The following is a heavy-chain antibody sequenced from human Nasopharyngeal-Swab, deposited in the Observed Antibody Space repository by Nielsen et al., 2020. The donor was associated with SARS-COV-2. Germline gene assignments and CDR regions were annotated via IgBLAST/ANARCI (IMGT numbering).Heavy chain of an antibody. J-gene: IGHJ3*02. Sequence: ASVKVSCKTSGYTFSSYAISWVRQAPGKGLEWMGGFDPEDGETIYAQKFQGRVTMTEDTSTDTAYMELSSLRSEDTAVYYCATESFPGAFDIWGQGTMVTVSS. CDR1: GYTFSSYA. CDR3: ATESFPGAFDI. V-gene: IGHV1-24*01. CDR2: FDPEDGET. D-gene: IGHD2-21*01.